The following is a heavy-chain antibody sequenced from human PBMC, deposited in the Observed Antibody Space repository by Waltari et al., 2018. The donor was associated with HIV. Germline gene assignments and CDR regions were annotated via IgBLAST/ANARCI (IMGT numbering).Heavy chain of an antibody. V-gene: IGHV3-53*01. D-gene: IGHD3-22*01. J-gene: IGHJ4*02. CDR3: ATVLVRTSWVITTAPFDY. CDR2: IYSNATT. CDR1: GFAVIHNY. Sequence: EVQLVASGGGLIQPGGSLRLACAASGFAVIHNYMSWVRQAPGKGLEWVSLIYSNATTYYADSVKGRFTISRDNSKNTLYLQMNSLRADDTAVYFCATVLVRTSWVITTAPFDYWGQGTLVTVSS.